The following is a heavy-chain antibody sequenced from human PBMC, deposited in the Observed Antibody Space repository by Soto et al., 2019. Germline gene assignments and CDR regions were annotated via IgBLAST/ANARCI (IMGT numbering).Heavy chain of an antibody. J-gene: IGHJ1*01. D-gene: IGHD1-1*01. Sequence: EVQLVESGGDLVRPGGSLRLSCAASGFSVTNNYMAWVRQAPGKGLEWVSFIHNANTFYADFVKGRFTISRDNSRNTVSLQMNSLRDEDTAVYHCATGMDNAKIHYWGQGPLVTVSS. CDR2: IHNANT. CDR3: ATGMDNAKIHY. V-gene: IGHV3-66*01. CDR1: GFSVTNNY.